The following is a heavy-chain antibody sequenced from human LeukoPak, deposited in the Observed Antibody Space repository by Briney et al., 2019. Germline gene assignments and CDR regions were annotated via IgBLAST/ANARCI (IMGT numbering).Heavy chain of an antibody. Sequence: ASVKVSCKASGYTFLTYPISWVRQAPGQGLEWMGWISVYNGNTSYAQKLQGRVSMTTDTSTSTAYMELRSLRSDDTAVYYCARDRGPYYTMDVWGQGTLVTVSS. CDR3: ARDRGPYYTMDV. CDR2: ISVYNGNT. J-gene: IGHJ4*02. CDR1: GYTFLTYP. D-gene: IGHD3-10*01. V-gene: IGHV1-18*01.